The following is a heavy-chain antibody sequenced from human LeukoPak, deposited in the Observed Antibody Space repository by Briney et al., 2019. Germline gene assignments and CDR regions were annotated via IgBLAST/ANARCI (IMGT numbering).Heavy chain of an antibody. CDR3: AKEYYYGSGSPNWFDP. D-gene: IGHD3-10*01. CDR1: GFTFSSYA. J-gene: IGHJ5*02. V-gene: IGHV3-23*01. CDR2: ISGSGGST. Sequence: GGSLRLSCAASGFTFSSYAMSWVRQAPGKGLEWVSAISGSGGSTYYADSVKGRFTISRDNSKNTLYLQMSSLRAEDTAVYYCAKEYYYGSGSPNWFDPWGQGTLVTVSS.